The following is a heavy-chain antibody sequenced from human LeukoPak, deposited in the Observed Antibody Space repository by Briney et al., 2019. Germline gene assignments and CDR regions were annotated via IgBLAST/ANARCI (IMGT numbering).Heavy chain of an antibody. CDR3: AKDSAKKYDDY. V-gene: IGHV3-23*01. CDR2: ISGSDGST. J-gene: IGHJ4*02. D-gene: IGHD2/OR15-2a*01. CDR1: GFTFSSYP. Sequence: GGSLRLSCAASGFTFSSYPMSWVRQAPGRGLEWVSVISGSDGSTNYADSVKGRFTISRENSKNTLYLQMNSLRAEDTAVYYCAKDSAKKYDDYWGQGTLVTVSS.